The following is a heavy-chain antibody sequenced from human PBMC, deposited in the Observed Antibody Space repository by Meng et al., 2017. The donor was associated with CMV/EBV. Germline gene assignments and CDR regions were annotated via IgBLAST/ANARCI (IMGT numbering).Heavy chain of an antibody. CDR3: ARGPEDYYDSSGYYAPDY. J-gene: IGHJ4*02. V-gene: IGHV3-21*01. CDR2: ISSSSSYI. Sequence: GGSLRLSCAASGFTFSSYSMNWVRQAPGKGLGWVSSISSSSSYIYYADSVKGRFTISRDNAKNSLYLQMNSLRAEDTAVYYCARGPEDYYDSSGYYAPDYWGQGTLVTVSS. D-gene: IGHD3-22*01. CDR1: GFTFSSYS.